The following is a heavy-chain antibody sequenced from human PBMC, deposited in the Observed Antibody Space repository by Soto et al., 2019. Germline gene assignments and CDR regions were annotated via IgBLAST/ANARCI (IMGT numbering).Heavy chain of an antibody. D-gene: IGHD6-19*01. J-gene: IGHJ4*02. CDR3: ARGYGSGPFNY. CDR2: ISPSGGST. CDR1: GYTFTSYY. V-gene: IGHV1-46*01. Sequence: ASVKVSCKASGYTFTSYYMHWVRQAPGQGLEWMGIISPSGGSTKYAQKFQGRVTVTRDTSTSTVYMGLSSLRSEDTAVYYCARGYGSGPFNYWGQGTLVTVSS.